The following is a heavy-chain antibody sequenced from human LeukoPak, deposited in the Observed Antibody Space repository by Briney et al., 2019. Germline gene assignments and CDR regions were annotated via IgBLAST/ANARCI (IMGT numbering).Heavy chain of an antibody. CDR3: ASSPGKWSHDFWSGYSKNFDY. CDR1: GYTFTSYA. CDR2: IIPIFGTA. Sequence: ASVKVSCKASGYTFTSYAMHWVRQAPGQRLEWMGGIIPIFGTANYAQKFQGRVTITADESTSTAYMELSSLRSEDTAVYYCASSPGKWSHDFWSGYSKNFDYWGQGTLVTVSS. V-gene: IGHV1-69*13. J-gene: IGHJ4*02. D-gene: IGHD3-3*01.